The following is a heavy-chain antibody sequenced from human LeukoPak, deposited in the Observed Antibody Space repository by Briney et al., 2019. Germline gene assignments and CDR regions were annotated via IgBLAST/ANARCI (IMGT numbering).Heavy chain of an antibody. Sequence: TGGSLRLSCAASGFTFDDYGMSWVRQAPGKGLEWVSGINWNGGSTGYAGSVKGRFTISRDNAKNSLYLQMNSLRAEDTALYHCAKYSSGSFYYYMDVWGKGTTVTVSS. CDR3: AKYSSGSFYYYMDV. CDR2: INWNGGST. J-gene: IGHJ6*03. V-gene: IGHV3-20*01. CDR1: GFTFDDYG. D-gene: IGHD6-19*01.